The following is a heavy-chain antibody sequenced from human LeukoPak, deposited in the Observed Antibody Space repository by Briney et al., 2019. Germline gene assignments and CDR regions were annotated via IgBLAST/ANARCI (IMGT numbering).Heavy chain of an antibody. CDR2: IYYGGST. Sequence: SQTLSLTGAVSGGSISSGAYSWNWIRQPPGRGLEWIGYIYYGGSTNYNPSLKSRVTISVDRSKNQFSLKLHSVTAADTAVYHCARESHYDSSGYNYFDYWGQGTLVTVSS. J-gene: IGHJ4*02. CDR1: GGSISSGAYS. V-gene: IGHV4-30-2*01. CDR3: ARESHYDSSGYNYFDY. D-gene: IGHD3-22*01.